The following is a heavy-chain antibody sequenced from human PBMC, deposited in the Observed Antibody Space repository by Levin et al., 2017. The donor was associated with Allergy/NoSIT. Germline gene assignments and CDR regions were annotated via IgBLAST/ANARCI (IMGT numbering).Heavy chain of an antibody. Sequence: GGSLRLSCAASGFTFSSYAMSWVRQAPGKGLEWVSAISGSGGSTYYADSVKGRFTISRDNSKNTLYLQMNSLRAEDTAVYYCANSPGYSSSWYEYYYYYGMDVWGQGTTVTVSS. CDR3: ANSPGYSSSWYEYYYYYGMDV. D-gene: IGHD6-13*01. J-gene: IGHJ6*02. CDR1: GFTFSSYA. V-gene: IGHV3-23*01. CDR2: ISGSGGST.